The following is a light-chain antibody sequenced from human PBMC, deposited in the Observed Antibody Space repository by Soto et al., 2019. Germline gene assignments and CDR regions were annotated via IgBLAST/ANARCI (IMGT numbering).Light chain of an antibody. CDR2: SVF. CDR1: LNIGTY. V-gene: IGKV1-39*01. CDR3: QQGYSSPQT. J-gene: IGKJ2*01. Sequence: DIQMAQSPSSLSASVGDRVSITCRASLNIGTYLNWYQQTPGQAPRLLIHSVFKLQSGVPSRFSGSGSGTEFTLTFSSLQPEDSATYYCQQGYSSPQTFGQGTKLEIK.